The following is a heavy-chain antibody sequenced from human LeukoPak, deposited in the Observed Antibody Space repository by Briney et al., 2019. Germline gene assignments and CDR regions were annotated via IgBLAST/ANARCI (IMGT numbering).Heavy chain of an antibody. J-gene: IGHJ6*03. D-gene: IGHD4-17*01. CDR2: NYHSGST. CDR1: GYPLSSGHN. V-gene: IGHV4-38-2*02. CDR3: ARETTRDRFMDV. Sequence: TPSDPLPLPCTVSGYPLSSGHNWGWPRPPPGEGLEWIGRNYHSGSTYYNPSLKSRVTISVDTSKNQFSLKLTSVTAADTAVYYCARETTRDRFMDVWGKGTTVTVSS.